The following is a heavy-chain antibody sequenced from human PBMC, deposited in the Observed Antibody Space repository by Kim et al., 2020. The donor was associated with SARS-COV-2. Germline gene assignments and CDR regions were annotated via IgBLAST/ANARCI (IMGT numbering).Heavy chain of an antibody. D-gene: IGHD4-17*01. V-gene: IGHV3-33*01. Sequence: ADSVKGRFTISRDNSKNTLYLQMNSLRAEDTAVYYCARDSGAYGDREFDYWGQGTLVTVSS. J-gene: IGHJ4*02. CDR3: ARDSGAYGDREFDY.